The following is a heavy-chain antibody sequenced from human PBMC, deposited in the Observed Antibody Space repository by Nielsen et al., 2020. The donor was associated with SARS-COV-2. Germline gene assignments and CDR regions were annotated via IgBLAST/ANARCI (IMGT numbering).Heavy chain of an antibody. D-gene: IGHD7-27*01. CDR3: ARGRWGPSRLLKYYFYAMDV. CDR2: IEHNGIT. V-gene: IGHV4-34*01. J-gene: IGHJ6*02. Sequence: SETLSLTCAVYGGSFSGHYWSWIRQAPGKGLEWIAQIEHNGITKYRPSLKSRVTISVDTFKNQFSLKVNSATAADTAVYYCARGRWGPSRLLKYYFYAMDVWGEGTTVTVSS. CDR1: GGSFSGHY.